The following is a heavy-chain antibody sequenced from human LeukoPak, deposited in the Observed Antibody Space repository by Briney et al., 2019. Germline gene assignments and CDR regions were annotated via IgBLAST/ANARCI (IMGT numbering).Heavy chain of an antibody. CDR3: ARGRITIFGVVWGAFDI. J-gene: IGHJ3*02. V-gene: IGHV1-69*04. CDR2: IIPILGIA. Sequence: SVKVSCKASGGTFSSYAISWVRQAPGQGLEWMGRIIPILGIANYAQKFQGRVTVTADKSTSTAYMELSSLRSEDTAVYYCARGRITIFGVVWGAFDIWGQGTVVTVSS. D-gene: IGHD3-3*01. CDR1: GGTFSSYA.